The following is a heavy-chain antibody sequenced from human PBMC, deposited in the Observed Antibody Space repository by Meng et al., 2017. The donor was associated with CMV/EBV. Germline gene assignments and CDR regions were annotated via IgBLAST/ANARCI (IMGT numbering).Heavy chain of an antibody. V-gene: IGHV4-61*01. J-gene: IGHJ6*02. CDR2: IYYSGST. CDR1: GGSVSSGSYY. Sequence: SETLSLTCTVSGGSVSSGSYYWSWIRQPPGKGLEWIGYIYYSGSTNYNPSLKSRVTISVDTSKNQFSLKLSSVTAAGTAVYYCASRGGMDVWGQGTTVTVSS. CDR3: ASRGGMDV.